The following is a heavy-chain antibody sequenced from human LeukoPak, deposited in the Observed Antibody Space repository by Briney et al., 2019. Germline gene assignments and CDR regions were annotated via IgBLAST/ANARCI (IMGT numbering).Heavy chain of an antibody. CDR3: ARVAAEVVGVPGAIGFGWLRRDYYYMDV. Sequence: GASVKVSCKASGGTFSSYAISWVRQAPGQGLEWMGGIIPIFGTANYAQMFQGRVTITADKSTSTAYMELSSLRSKDTAVYYCARVAAEVVGVPGAIGFGWLRRDYYYMDVWGKGTTVIVSS. J-gene: IGHJ6*03. CDR2: IIPIFGTA. V-gene: IGHV1-69*06. CDR1: GGTFSSYA. D-gene: IGHD2-2*02.